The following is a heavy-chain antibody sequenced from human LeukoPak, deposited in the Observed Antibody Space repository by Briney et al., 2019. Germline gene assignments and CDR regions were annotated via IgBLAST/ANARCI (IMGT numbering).Heavy chain of an antibody. CDR3: ARGMAPDYFAY. CDR1: GGSISSYY. CDR2: IYYSGST. D-gene: IGHD5-24*01. V-gene: IGHV4-59*01. Sequence: SETLSLTCTVSGGSISSYYWSWIRQPPGKGLEWIGYIYYSGSTNYNPSLKSRVTISVDTSKNQFSLKLSSVTAADTAVYYCARGMAPDYFAYWGQGTLVTVSS. J-gene: IGHJ4*02.